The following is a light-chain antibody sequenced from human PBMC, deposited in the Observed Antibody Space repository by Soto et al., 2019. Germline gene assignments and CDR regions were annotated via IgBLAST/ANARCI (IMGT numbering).Light chain of an antibody. J-gene: IGLJ2*01. CDR2: EVT. CDR1: SSDVGGYNF. CDR3: SSYTSSNTVI. Sequence: QSALTQPASVSGSPGQSITISCTGTSSDVGGYNFVSWYQQHPGKAPKFMIYEVTNRPSGVSNRFSGSKSGNTASLTISGFQAEDEADYYCSSYTSSNTVIFGGGTQLTVL. V-gene: IGLV2-14*01.